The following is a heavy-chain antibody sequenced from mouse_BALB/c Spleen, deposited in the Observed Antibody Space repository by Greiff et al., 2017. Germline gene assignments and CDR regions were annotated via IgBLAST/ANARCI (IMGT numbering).Heavy chain of an antibody. CDR1: GYSITSDYA. J-gene: IGHJ4*01. Sequence: DVKLQESGPGLVKPSQSLSLTCTVTGYSITSDYAWNWLRQFPGNKLEWMGYISYSGSTSYNPSLKSRISITRDTSKNQFFLQLNSVTTEDTATYYCARDSYGNDEGDAMDYWGQGTSVTVSS. CDR3: ARDSYGNDEGDAMDY. CDR2: ISYSGST. V-gene: IGHV3-2*02. D-gene: IGHD2-2*01.